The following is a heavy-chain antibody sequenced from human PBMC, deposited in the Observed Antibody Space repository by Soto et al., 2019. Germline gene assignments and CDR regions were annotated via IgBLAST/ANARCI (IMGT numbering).Heavy chain of an antibody. J-gene: IGHJ4*02. CDR2: INSDGSST. D-gene: IGHD5-12*01. Sequence: GGSLRLSCAASGLTFSNYWMHWVRQAPGKGLVWVSRINSDGSSTTYADSVKGRFSISRDNPKNTLYLQMNSLRAEDAAVYFCVRAAHSGYDPTYFDYWGQGTLVTVSS. V-gene: IGHV3-74*01. CDR1: GLTFSNYW. CDR3: VRAAHSGYDPTYFDY.